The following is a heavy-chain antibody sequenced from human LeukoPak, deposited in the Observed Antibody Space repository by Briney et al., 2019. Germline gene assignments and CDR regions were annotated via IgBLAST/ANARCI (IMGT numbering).Heavy chain of an antibody. V-gene: IGHV3-30*02. Sequence: GGSLRLSCAASGFTFSSYGMHWVRQAPGKGLEWVAFIRYDGSNKYYADSVKGRFTISRDNSKNTLYLQMNSLRAEDTAVYYCAKGESHYDSSGYYYAPAIPPDYWGQGTLVTVSS. D-gene: IGHD3-22*01. CDR3: AKGESHYDSSGYYYAPAIPPDY. CDR2: IRYDGSNK. CDR1: GFTFSSYG. J-gene: IGHJ4*02.